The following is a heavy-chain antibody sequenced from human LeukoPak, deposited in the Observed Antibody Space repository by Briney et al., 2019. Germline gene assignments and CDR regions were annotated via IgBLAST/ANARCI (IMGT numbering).Heavy chain of an antibody. Sequence: SETLSLTCTVSGGSLSSYYWSWIRQPPGKGLEWIGYIYYSGSTNYNPSLKSRVTISVDTSKNQFSLKLSSVTAADTAVYYCARTLSGWYSYYFDYWGQGTLVTVSS. V-gene: IGHV4-59*01. CDR2: IYYSGST. CDR3: ARTLSGWYSYYFDY. D-gene: IGHD6-19*01. J-gene: IGHJ4*02. CDR1: GGSLSSYY.